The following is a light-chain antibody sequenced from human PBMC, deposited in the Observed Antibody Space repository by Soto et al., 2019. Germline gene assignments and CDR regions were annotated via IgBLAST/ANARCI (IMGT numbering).Light chain of an antibody. V-gene: IGKV3-20*01. J-gene: IGKJ3*01. Sequence: EIVLTQSPGTLSLSPGERATLSCRASQSVSSSYLAWYQQKPGQAPRLLIYGASSRATGIPDRFSGSGSGTDFTLTISRLEPEDFAVYYCQQYGSSSGFTFGPGTKVVS. CDR2: GAS. CDR1: QSVSSSY. CDR3: QQYGSSSGFT.